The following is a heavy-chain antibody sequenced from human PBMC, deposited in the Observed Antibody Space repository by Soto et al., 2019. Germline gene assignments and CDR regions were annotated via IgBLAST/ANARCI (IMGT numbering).Heavy chain of an antibody. D-gene: IGHD2-2*01. Sequence: ASVKVSCKASGYTFTGYYMHWVRQAPGQGLEWMGWINPNSGGTNYAQKFQGRVTMTRDTSISTAYMELSRLRSDDTAVYYCARDRYCSSTSCLEGWLDPWGQGTLVTVYS. CDR3: ARDRYCSSTSCLEGWLDP. J-gene: IGHJ5*02. CDR1: GYTFTGYY. V-gene: IGHV1-2*02. CDR2: INPNSGGT.